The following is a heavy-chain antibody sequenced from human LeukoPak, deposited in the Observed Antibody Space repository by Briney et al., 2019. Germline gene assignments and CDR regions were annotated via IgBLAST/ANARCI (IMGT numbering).Heavy chain of an antibody. Sequence: GGSLRLSCAASGFTFSSYGMHWVRQAPGKGLEWVAVISYDGSNKYYADSVKGRFTISRDNSKNTLYLQMNSLRAEDTAVYYCAKAGFDGYSGSWSPGGLLDYWGQGTLVTVSS. V-gene: IGHV3-30*18. CDR1: GFTFSSYG. CDR3: AKAGFDGYSGSWSPGGLLDY. CDR2: ISYDGSNK. J-gene: IGHJ4*02. D-gene: IGHD6-13*01.